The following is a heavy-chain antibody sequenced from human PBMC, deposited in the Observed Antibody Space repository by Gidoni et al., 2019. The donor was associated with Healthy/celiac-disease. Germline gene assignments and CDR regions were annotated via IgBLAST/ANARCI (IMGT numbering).Heavy chain of an antibody. J-gene: IGHJ4*02. CDR2: INPNSGGT. Sequence: QEPLVQSGGAGKKPGASVTASCKATGYTFTGYYMHWLRQAPGQGLEWMGWINPNSGGTNYAQKLQGRVTMTRDTSISTAYMELSRLRSDDTAVYYCARDLGVTGATSWGQGTLVTVSS. CDR3: ARDLGVTGATS. CDR1: GYTFTGYY. V-gene: IGHV1-2*02. D-gene: IGHD1-20*01.